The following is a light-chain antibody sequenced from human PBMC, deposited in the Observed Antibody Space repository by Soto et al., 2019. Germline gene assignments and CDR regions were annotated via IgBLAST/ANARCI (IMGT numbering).Light chain of an antibody. CDR2: TAS. V-gene: IGKV1-12*01. J-gene: IGKJ4*01. Sequence: DIQMTQSPAAVAASVGDRVTITCRAIQGISSWLAWYQPKPGKAPNLLIHTASSLQSGVPSRFSRSGYRTDFTLTISNLQPEDFATDYCQQANSFPRTVGGGTKVEIK. CDR3: QQANSFPRT. CDR1: QGISSW.